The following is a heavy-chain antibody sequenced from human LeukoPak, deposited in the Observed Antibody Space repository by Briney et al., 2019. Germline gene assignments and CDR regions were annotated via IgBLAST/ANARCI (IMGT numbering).Heavy chain of an antibody. J-gene: IGHJ4*02. Sequence: SVKVSCTASGGTFSSYAISWVRQAPGQGLEWMGGIIPIFGTANYAQKFQSRVTITTDESTSTAYMELSSLRSEDTAVYYCARSITMVRGVITLPRLIYFDYWGREPWSPSPQ. CDR1: GGTFSSYA. CDR2: IIPIFGTA. V-gene: IGHV1-69*05. CDR3: ARSITMVRGVITLPRLIYFDY. D-gene: IGHD3-10*01.